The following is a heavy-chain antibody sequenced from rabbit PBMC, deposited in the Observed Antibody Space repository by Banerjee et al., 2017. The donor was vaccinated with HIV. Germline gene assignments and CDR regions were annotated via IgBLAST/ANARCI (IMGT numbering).Heavy chain of an antibody. D-gene: IGHD3-1*01. CDR1: GIDFSGDYY. CDR2: IYAVNGVT. V-gene: IGHV1S45*01. Sequence: QQQLEESGGGLVKPGGTLTLTCKASGIDFSGDYYMCWVRQAPGKGLEWIACIYAVNGVTYYASWAKGRFTISKTSSTPVTLQLNSLTAADTATYFCARWRGSYYFNLWGPGTLVTVS. J-gene: IGHJ4*01. CDR3: ARWRGSYYFNL.